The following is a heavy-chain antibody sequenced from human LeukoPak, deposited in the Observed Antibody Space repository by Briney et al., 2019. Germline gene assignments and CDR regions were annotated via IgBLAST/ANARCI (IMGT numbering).Heavy chain of an antibody. V-gene: IGHV3-33*01. D-gene: IGHD3-16*01. J-gene: IGHJ4*02. CDR2: IWYDGSKM. CDR1: GFTFSSFG. CDR3: ARGLWDLDF. Sequence: GGSLRLSCAASGFTFSSFGMLWVRQAPDKGLEWVAVIWYDGSKMYYADSVKGLFTISRDNSKNTLYLEVNSLRAEDTAMYYCARGLWDLDFWGQGTQVTVSS.